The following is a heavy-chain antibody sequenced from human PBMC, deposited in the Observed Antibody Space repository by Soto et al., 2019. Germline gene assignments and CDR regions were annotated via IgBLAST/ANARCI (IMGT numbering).Heavy chain of an antibody. CDR1: GGSFSGYY. V-gene: IGHV4-34*01. Sequence: QVQLQQWGAGLLKPSETLSLTCAVYGGSFSGYYWSWIRQPPGKGLEWIGEINQSGSTNYNPSLKSRVTISVDTSKNQFSLKLSSVTAADTAVYYCARGRDIVVVVAATRNENWFDPWGQGTLVTVSS. CDR3: ARGRDIVVVVAATRNENWFDP. D-gene: IGHD2-15*01. J-gene: IGHJ5*02. CDR2: INQSGST.